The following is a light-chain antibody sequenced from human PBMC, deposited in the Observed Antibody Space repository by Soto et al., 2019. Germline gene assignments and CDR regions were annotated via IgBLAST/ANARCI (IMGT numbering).Light chain of an antibody. J-gene: IGKJ5*01. V-gene: IGKV3-11*01. CDR1: QSVSSY. Sequence: EIVLAQSPATVSFSLGEKATLSCRASQSVSSYLAWYQQKPGQAPRLLIYDAPNRATGIPARFSGSGSGTDFTLTTSSLEPEDFAVYYCQQRSNWPPSFGQGTRLEIK. CDR2: DAP. CDR3: QQRSNWPPS.